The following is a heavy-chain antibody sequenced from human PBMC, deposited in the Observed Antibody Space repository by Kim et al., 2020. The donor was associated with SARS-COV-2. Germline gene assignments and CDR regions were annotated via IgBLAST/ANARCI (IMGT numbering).Heavy chain of an antibody. Sequence: GGSLRLSCVASGVNFNNARMSWVRQAPGKGLEWVGRIISEAAGGTTAYAAPVRGRFTISRDDSEKTAYLEMDSLKIEDTAVYYCTTDPGDAYGFGPGFWGQGTPVTVSS. V-gene: IGHV3-15*01. CDR2: IISEAAGGTT. CDR1: GVNFNNAR. CDR3: TTDPGDAYGFGPGF. D-gene: IGHD3-16*01. J-gene: IGHJ4*02.